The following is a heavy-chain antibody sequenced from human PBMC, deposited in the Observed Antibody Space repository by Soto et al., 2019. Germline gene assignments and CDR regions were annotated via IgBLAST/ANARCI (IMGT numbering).Heavy chain of an antibody. CDR2: IMPIFRTP. CDR3: ARDNDRLQLGGNYYYILDV. V-gene: IGHV1-69*05. CDR1: GGTFSNSA. J-gene: IGHJ6*02. D-gene: IGHD1-1*01. Sequence: QVQLEQSGAEVKKPGSSVKVSCKASGGTFSNSAISWVRQAPGQGLEWMGGIMPIFRTPDYAQKFQGRVTXTXDXXTSTAYMELSGLRSDDTAVYYCARDNDRLQLGGNYYYILDVWGQGTKVTVSS.